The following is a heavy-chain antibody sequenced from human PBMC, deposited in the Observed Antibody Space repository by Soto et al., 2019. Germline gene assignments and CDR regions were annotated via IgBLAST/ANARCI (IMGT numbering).Heavy chain of an antibody. J-gene: IGHJ6*03. D-gene: IGHD3-3*01. CDR3: ARVEVGWSGYHYMDV. V-gene: IGHV1-46*03. CDR1: GYTFTSYY. Sequence: ASVKVSCKASGYTFTSYYIHWVRQAPGQGLEWMGIINPSGGSTSYAQKFQGRVTMTRDTSTSTVYMELSSLRSEDTAGDYCARVEVGWSGYHYMDVWGKGTTVTVSS. CDR2: INPSGGST.